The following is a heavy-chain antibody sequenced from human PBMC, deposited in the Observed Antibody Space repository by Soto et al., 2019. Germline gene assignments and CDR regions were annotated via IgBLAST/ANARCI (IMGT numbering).Heavy chain of an antibody. CDR1: GFTFSSYG. Sequence: QVQLVESGGGVVQPGRSLRLSCAASGFTFSSYGMHWVRQAPGKGLEWVAVIWYDGSNKYYADSVKGRFTISRDNSKNTLYRQMNSLRAEDTAVYYCARELWFGEPPAYWGKGTLVTVSS. CDR3: ARELWFGEPPAY. V-gene: IGHV3-33*01. D-gene: IGHD3-10*01. J-gene: IGHJ4*02. CDR2: IWYDGSNK.